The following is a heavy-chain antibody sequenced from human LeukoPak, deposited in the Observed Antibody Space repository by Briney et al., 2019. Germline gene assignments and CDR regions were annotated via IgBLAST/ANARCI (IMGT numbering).Heavy chain of an antibody. CDR1: GFTFTTYG. D-gene: IGHD6-19*01. V-gene: IGHV3-33*01. Sequence: GGSLRLSCAASGFTFTTYGMHWVRQAPGKGLEWVAVIWFDGNNKFYADSVEGRFTVSRDNSKNTLYLQMNSLRAEDTAVYYCARDGRFQYSSYNWFDPWGQGTLVTVSS. CDR3: ARDGRFQYSSYNWFDP. J-gene: IGHJ5*02. CDR2: IWFDGNNK.